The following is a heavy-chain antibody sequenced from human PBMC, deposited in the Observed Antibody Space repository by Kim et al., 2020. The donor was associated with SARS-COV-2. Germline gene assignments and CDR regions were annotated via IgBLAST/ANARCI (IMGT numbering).Heavy chain of an antibody. J-gene: IGHJ4*02. CDR3: SSGIGNRKDFDY. V-gene: IGHV3-21*01. CDR1: GFTFSTYS. Sequence: GGSLRLSCGASGFTFSTYSMNWVRQAPGKGLEWVSSISSTSNYIYYRDSVNGRFTISRDNAKNSLYLQMNSLRAEDTAVYYCSSGIGNRKDFDYWGQGTLVTVSS. CDR2: ISSTSNYI. D-gene: IGHD1-26*01.